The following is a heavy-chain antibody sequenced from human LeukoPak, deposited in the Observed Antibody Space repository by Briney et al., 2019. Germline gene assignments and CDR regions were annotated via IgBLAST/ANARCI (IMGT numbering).Heavy chain of an antibody. CDR3: IRDRTYGYEGLDAFDI. V-gene: IGHV4-4*07. CDR1: GGSVSSYY. D-gene: IGHD3-16*01. CDR2: IYTSGST. Sequence: SETLSLTCTVSGGSVSSYYWSWIRQPAGKGLEWIGRIYTSGSTNYKPSLKSRVTMSVDTSKNQFFLKLSSVTAADTAMYYCIRDRTYGYEGLDAFDIWGQGTMVTVSS. J-gene: IGHJ3*02.